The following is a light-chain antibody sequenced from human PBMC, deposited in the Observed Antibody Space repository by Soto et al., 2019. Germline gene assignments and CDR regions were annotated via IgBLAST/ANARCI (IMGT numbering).Light chain of an antibody. V-gene: IGKV3-15*01. CDR3: QQYNNWPLSIT. CDR1: QSVSSN. CDR2: GAS. J-gene: IGKJ5*01. Sequence: EIVVTQSPATLSVSPGERATLSCRASQSVSSNLAWYQQKPGQAPRLLIYGASTRATGIPARFSGSGSGTEFTLTISSLQSEDFAVYYCQQYNNWPLSITFGQGTRLENK.